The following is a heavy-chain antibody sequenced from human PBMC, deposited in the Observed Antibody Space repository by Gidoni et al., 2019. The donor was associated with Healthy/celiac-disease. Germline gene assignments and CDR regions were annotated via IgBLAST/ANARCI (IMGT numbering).Heavy chain of an antibody. CDR3: ASGYDSSGYYPPKYYYGMDV. Sequence: QVQLVQSGAEVTKPGSSVKVSCQASVGTFSSSAISWVRQAPGQGLEWMGGIIPIFGTANYAQKCQGRVTITADESTSTAYMELSSLRSEDTAVYYCASGYDSSGYYPPKYYYGMDVWGQGTTVTVSS. V-gene: IGHV1-69*01. CDR1: VGTFSSSA. J-gene: IGHJ6*02. D-gene: IGHD3-22*01. CDR2: IIPIFGTA.